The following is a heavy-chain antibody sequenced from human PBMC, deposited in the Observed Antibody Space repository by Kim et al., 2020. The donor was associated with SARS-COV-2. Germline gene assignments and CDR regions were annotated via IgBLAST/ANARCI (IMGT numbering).Heavy chain of an antibody. V-gene: IGHV4-34*01. CDR3: ARERLYSNSPDY. Sequence: TNYHPSLKSRVTISVDTSKNQFSLKMTSVTAADTALYYCARERLYSNSPDYWGQGTLVTVSS. J-gene: IGHJ4*02. D-gene: IGHD6-6*01. CDR2: T.